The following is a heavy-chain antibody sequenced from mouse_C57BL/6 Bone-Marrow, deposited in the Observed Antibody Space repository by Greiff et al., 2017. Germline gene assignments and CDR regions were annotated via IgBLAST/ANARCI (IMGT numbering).Heavy chain of an antibody. V-gene: IGHV1-9*01. CDR2: ILPGSGST. D-gene: IGHD2-4*01. CDR3: LCLDCDYLYAMDY. CDR1: GYTFTSYW. J-gene: IGHJ4*01. Sequence: VKLEESGAELMKPGASVKLSCKATGYTFTSYWIEWVKQRPGHGLEWIGEILPGSGSTNYNEKIKGKAKLTADTSSNTAYMELSSLTTEDSAVDYCLCLDCDYLYAMDYWGKGTSVTVSS.